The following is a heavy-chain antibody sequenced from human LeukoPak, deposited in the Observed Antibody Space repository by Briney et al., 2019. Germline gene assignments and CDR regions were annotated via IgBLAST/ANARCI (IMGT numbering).Heavy chain of an antibody. Sequence: GGSLRLSCTASGFAFSAYAMTWVRQVPGKGLEWVSSQTANSDDTTYADSARGRFTMSRDNSKNSLYLQMNNLRAEDTATYYCGRDPNGNYVGAFEFWGQGTLVTVSS. D-gene: IGHD4-17*01. CDR2: QTANSDDT. CDR1: GFAFSAYA. V-gene: IGHV3-23*01. CDR3: GRDPNGNYVGAFEF. J-gene: IGHJ3*01.